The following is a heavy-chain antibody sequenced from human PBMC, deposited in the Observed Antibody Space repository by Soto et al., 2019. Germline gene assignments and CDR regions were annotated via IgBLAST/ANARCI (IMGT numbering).Heavy chain of an antibody. J-gene: IGHJ3*02. Sequence: QVQLQESGPGLVKPSETLSLTCTVSGGSISSYYWSWIRQPPGKGLEWIGYIYYSGSTNYNPSLKSRVTTSVDTSKNQFSLKLSSVTAADTAVYYCARRYSSAFDIWGQGTMVTVSS. CDR1: GGSISSYY. V-gene: IGHV4-59*08. CDR3: ARRYSSAFDI. CDR2: IYYSGST. D-gene: IGHD6-13*01.